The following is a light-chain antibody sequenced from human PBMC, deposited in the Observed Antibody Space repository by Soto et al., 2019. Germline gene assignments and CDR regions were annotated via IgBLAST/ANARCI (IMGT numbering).Light chain of an antibody. CDR1: QSITNSK. Sequence: DIQMTQSPSTLSASVGDRVTITCRASQSITNSKLAWYQQKPGKAPKVVIYKASSLQSGVPSRFSGSGSGTEFTLTISSLQLDDFATYYFQHYHSYPLTFGGGTKVEIK. J-gene: IGKJ4*01. V-gene: IGKV1-5*03. CDR3: QHYHSYPLT. CDR2: KAS.